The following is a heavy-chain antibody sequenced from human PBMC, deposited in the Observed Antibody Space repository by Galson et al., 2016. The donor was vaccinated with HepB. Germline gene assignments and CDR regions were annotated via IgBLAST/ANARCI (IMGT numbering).Heavy chain of an antibody. D-gene: IGHD5-24*01. J-gene: IGHJ6*02. CDR2: ISGYNGNT. CDR1: GYTFTSYG. Sequence: SVKVSCKASGYTFTSYGISWVRQAPGQGLEWMGWISGYNGNTNYAEKLQGRVTMTTDTSTSTAYMELRSLRSDDTAVYYWARGRWLQFSEYYGMDVWGQGTLVTVSS. CDR3: ARGRWLQFSEYYGMDV. V-gene: IGHV1-18*04.